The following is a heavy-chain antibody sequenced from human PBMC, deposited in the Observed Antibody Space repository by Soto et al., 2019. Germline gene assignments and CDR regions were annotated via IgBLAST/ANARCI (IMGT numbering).Heavy chain of an antibody. Sequence: SVKVSCKACGCTFSNYAFNWVRQAPGQGLEWMGGIIPVIDTADYAQKLQGRVTITADESTSTVYMDLSSLRSEDSAVYYCASSDKTSPGEYFNQWGQGTLVTVSS. V-gene: IGHV1-69*13. CDR2: IIPVIDTA. D-gene: IGHD2-15*01. J-gene: IGHJ1*01. CDR3: ASSDKTSPGEYFNQ. CDR1: GCTFSNYA.